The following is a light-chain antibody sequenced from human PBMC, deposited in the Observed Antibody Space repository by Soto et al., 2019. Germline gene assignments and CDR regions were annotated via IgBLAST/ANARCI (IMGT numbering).Light chain of an antibody. Sequence: QSVLTQPPSVSGAPGQRVTISCTGSSSNIGAGYDVHWYQQLPGTAPKLLIYGSSNRPSGVPDRFSGSKSGTSASLAITGLRAEDEADYYCQSYDSSLRGGVFGGGTKVTVL. CDR2: GSS. CDR3: QSYDSSLRGGV. V-gene: IGLV1-40*01. CDR1: SSNIGAGYD. J-gene: IGLJ3*02.